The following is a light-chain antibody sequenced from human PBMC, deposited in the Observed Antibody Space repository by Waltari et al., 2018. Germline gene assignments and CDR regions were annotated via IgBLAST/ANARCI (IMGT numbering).Light chain of an antibody. J-gene: IGKJ1*01. CDR1: QSVSRF. CDR2: GAP. CDR3: QKYDRLPAT. Sequence: EIVLTQSPGTLPSSPGERATLSCRASQSVSRFLAWSQQKPGQAPRLLISGAPSRATGIPDRFSGSGSGTDFSLTISRLEPEDFAVYYCQKYDRLPATFGQGTKVEIK. V-gene: IGKV3-20*01.